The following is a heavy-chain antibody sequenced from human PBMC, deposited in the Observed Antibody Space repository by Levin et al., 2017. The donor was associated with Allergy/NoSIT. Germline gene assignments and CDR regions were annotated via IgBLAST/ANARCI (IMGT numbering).Heavy chain of an antibody. CDR3: ARFPKPGWFDP. D-gene: IGHD7-27*01. J-gene: IGHJ5*02. CDR2: LYYTGDT. CDR1: GGSITTNSAY. Sequence: PGGSLRLSCTVSGGSITTNSAYWAWIRQPPGKGLEWLGTLYYTGDTYYNSSLKSRLIMSVDTSKNQFSLSLSSVTASDTSIYYCARFPKPGWFDPWGQGTLVTVSS. V-gene: IGHV4-39*01.